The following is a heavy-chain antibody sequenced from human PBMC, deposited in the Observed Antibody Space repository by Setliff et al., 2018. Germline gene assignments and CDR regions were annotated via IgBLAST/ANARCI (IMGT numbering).Heavy chain of an antibody. V-gene: IGHV1-46*01. CDR2: INTGGGSA. CDR1: GYTFTSYY. D-gene: IGHD6-13*01. CDR3: ARGGVAAAGRKGVFEY. Sequence: GASVKVSCKASGYTFTSYYMYWVRQAPGQGLEWMGTINTGGGSASLVDQFQGRVTMTRDTSTSTIYLELNSLTSDDTAVYYCARGGVAAAGRKGVFEYWGQGTQVTVS. J-gene: IGHJ4*02.